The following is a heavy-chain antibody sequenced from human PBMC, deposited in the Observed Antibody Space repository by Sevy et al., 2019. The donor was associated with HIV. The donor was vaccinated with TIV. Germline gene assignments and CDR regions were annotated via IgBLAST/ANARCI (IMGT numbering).Heavy chain of an antibody. J-gene: IGHJ3*02. CDR1: GFTVSSSY. CDR2: IYSGGST. CDR3: ARLAVASGLDAFDI. Sequence: GGSLRLSCAASGFTVSSSYMPWVRQAPGKGLEWLSVIYSGGSTYYADSVKGRFTISRDNSKNTLFLQMNSLRAEDTAASYCARLAVASGLDAFDIWGQGTMVTVSS. D-gene: IGHD6-19*01. V-gene: IGHV3-53*01.